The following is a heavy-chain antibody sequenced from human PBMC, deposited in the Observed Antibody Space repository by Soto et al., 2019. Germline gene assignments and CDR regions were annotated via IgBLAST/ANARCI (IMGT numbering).Heavy chain of an antibody. CDR1: GFTTSHVW. CDR2: IKRKTDGATT. V-gene: IGHV3-15*01. J-gene: IGHJ4*02. Sequence: EVQLVESGGGLVNPGGSLRLSCAVSGFTTSHVWMSWVRQAPGKGPEWVGRIKRKTDGATTDYAAPVKGRFTISRDDSRNILYLEMNSLNSEDTAVYFCTTHDEYGSGSYFYWGQGTLVTVSS. D-gene: IGHD3-10*01. CDR3: TTHDEYGSGSYFY.